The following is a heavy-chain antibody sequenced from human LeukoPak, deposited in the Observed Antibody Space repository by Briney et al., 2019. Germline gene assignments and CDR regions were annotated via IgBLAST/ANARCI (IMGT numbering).Heavy chain of an antibody. Sequence: RSLRLSCAASGFTFSSYAMHWVRQAPGKGLEWLAVISYDGSNKYYADSVKGRFSISRDNSKNTLYLQMNSLRAEDRAVYYCARAPTELGDFPFDYWGRGTLVTVSS. V-gene: IGHV3-30*03. CDR2: ISYDGSNK. CDR1: GFTFSSYA. J-gene: IGHJ4*02. D-gene: IGHD2-21*02. CDR3: ARAPTELGDFPFDY.